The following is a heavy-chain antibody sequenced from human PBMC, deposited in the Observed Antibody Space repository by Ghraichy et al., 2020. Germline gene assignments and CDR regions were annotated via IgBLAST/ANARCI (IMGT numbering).Heavy chain of an antibody. V-gene: IGHV3-7*01. CDR3: ARHNGGDDF. CDR1: GFTFSSYW. Sequence: GGSLRLSCAASGFTFSSYWMTWVRQAPGKGLEWVANINQDGSEKHYVDFVRGRFTISRDNAKNSMSLQMNSLRVDDTAVYYCARHNGGDDFWGQGTLVTVSS. J-gene: IGHJ4*02. D-gene: IGHD4-23*01. CDR2: INQDGSEK.